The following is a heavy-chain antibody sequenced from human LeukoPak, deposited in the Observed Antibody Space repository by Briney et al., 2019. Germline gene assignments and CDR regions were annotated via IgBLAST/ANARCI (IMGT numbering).Heavy chain of an antibody. CDR2: INPSGGST. CDR1: GYTFTSYY. Sequence: GASVKVSCKASGYTFTSYYIHWVRQAPGQGLEWMGLINPSGGSTNYAQKFQGRVTMTRDTSTSTVYMELSSLRSEDTAVYYCAKGPSITMIRGGQWYYYMDVWGKGTTATISS. V-gene: IGHV1-46*01. CDR3: AKGPSITMIRGGQWYYYMDV. D-gene: IGHD3-10*01. J-gene: IGHJ6*03.